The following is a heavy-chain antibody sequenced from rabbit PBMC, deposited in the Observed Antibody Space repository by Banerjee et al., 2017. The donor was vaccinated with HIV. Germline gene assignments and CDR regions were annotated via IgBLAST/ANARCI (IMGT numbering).Heavy chain of an antibody. D-gene: IGHD7-1*01. V-gene: IGHV1S45*01. CDR3: ARSTYAGYAGYDRALNLYFDL. CDR1: GIDFSSYY. Sequence: QQQLEESGGGLVKPGGTLTLTCKASGIDFSSYYMCWVRQAPGKGLEWIGCIVTGRTYYASWVNGRFTISKTSSTTVTLQMTSLTAADTATYFCARSTYAGYAGYDRALNLYFDLWGPGTLVTVS. J-gene: IGHJ4*01. CDR2: IVTGRT.